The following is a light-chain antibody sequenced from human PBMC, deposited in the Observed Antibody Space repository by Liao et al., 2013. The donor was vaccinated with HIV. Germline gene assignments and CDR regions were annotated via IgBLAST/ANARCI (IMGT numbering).Light chain of an antibody. CDR2: EDT. CDR3: QLWDSSSDHYV. Sequence: SYELAQPPSVSVSPGQTASITCSGDKLGNRYAYWYQQKPGQSPVLIIYEDTKRPSGIPERFSGSNSGNTATLTISGTQAMDEADYYCQLWDSSSDHYVFGTGTKVTVL. J-gene: IGLJ1*01. CDR1: KLGNRY. V-gene: IGLV3-1*01.